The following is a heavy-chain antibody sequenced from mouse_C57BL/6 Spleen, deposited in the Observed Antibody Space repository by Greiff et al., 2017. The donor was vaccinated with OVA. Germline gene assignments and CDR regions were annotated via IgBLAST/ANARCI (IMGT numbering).Heavy chain of an antibody. D-gene: IGHD2-4*01. CDR3: ARHYDYDESFDY. J-gene: IGHJ2*01. Sequence: QVQLQQPGAELVRPGSSVKLSCKASGYTFTSYWMHWVKQRPIQGLEWIGNIDPSDSETHYNQKFKDKATLTVDKSSSTAYMQLSSLTSEDSAVYYCARHYDYDESFDYWGQGTTLTVSS. V-gene: IGHV1-52*01. CDR2: IDPSDSET. CDR1: GYTFTSYW.